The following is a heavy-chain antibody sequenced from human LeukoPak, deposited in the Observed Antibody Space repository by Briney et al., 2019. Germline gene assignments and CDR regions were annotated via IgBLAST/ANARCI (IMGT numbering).Heavy chain of an antibody. Sequence: ASVKVSCKASGYTFTGYYMHWVRQAPGQGLEWMGWINPNSGGTNYAQKFQGRVTMTRDTSISTAYMELSRLRSDDTAVYYCARWGSVVVPAAEMYYFDYWGQGTLVTVSS. V-gene: IGHV1-2*02. CDR3: ARWGSVVVPAAEMYYFDY. D-gene: IGHD2-2*01. CDR2: INPNSGGT. J-gene: IGHJ4*02. CDR1: GYTFTGYY.